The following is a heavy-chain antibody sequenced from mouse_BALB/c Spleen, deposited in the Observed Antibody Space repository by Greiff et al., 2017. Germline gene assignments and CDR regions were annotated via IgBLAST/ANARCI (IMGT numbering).Heavy chain of an antibody. CDR3: ARWKYYDYDGYAMDY. Sequence: EVQLQQSGPSLVKPSQTLSLTCSVTGDSITSGYWNWIRKFPGNKLEYMGYISYSGSTYYNPSLKSRISITRDTSKNQYYLQLNSVTTEDTATYYCARWKYYDYDGYAMDYWGQGTSVTVSS. CDR2: ISYSGST. D-gene: IGHD2-4*01. J-gene: IGHJ4*01. V-gene: IGHV3-8*02. CDR1: GDSITSGY.